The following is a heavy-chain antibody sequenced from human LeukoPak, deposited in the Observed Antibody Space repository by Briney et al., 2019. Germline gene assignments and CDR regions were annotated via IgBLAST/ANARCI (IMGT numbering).Heavy chain of an antibody. V-gene: IGHV4-61*02. J-gene: IGHJ3*02. CDR3: ARSREEDTMILVVPAFDI. CDR2: IYTSGST. CDR1: GGSISSGSYY. D-gene: IGHD3-22*01. Sequence: SETLSLTCTVSGGSISSGSYYWSWLRQPAGTGLEWIGRIYTSGSTNYNPSLKSRVTISVDTSKNQFSLKLSSVTAADTAVYYCARSREEDTMILVVPAFDIWGQGTMVTVSS.